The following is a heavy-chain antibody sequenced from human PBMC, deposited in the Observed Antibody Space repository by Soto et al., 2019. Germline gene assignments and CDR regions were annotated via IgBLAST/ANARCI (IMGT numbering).Heavy chain of an antibody. J-gene: IGHJ6*02. Sequence: SETLSLTCAVYGGSFSGYYWSWIRQPPGKGLEWIGEINHSGSTNYNTSLKSRVTISVDTSKNQFSLKLSSVTAADTAVYYCARYWYTRRGCWSGYSADYYYYGRDVWGQGTTVTVSS. V-gene: IGHV4-34*01. CDR3: ARYWYTRRGCWSGYSADYYYYGRDV. D-gene: IGHD3-3*01. CDR1: GGSFSGYY. CDR2: INHSGST.